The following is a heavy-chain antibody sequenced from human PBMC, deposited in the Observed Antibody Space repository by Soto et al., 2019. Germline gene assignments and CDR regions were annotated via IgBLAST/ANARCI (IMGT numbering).Heavy chain of an antibody. CDR3: AKDPLSGIAAAIGWFDP. V-gene: IGHV3-30*18. CDR1: GFTFSSYG. J-gene: IGHJ5*02. CDR2: ISDDGSNK. D-gene: IGHD6-13*01. Sequence: QVQLVESGGGVVQPGRSLRLSCAASGFTFSSYGMHWVRQAPGKGLEWVAVISDDGSNKYYADSVKGRFTISRDNSKNTLYLQMNSLRAEEPAVYYCAKDPLSGIAAAIGWFDPWGQGTLVTVSS.